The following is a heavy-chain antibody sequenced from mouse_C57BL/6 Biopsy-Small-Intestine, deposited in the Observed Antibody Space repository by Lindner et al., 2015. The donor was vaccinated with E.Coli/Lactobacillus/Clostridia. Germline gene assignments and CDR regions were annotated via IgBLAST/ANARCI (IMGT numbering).Heavy chain of an antibody. CDR3: ARRYTSSSTYFDY. J-gene: IGHJ2*01. Sequence: SVKVSCKASGYSLTSYGITWVRQAPGQGLEWMGWISAYHGNTNYAQNLQGRVTMTTDTSTSTAYMELRNLRSDDTAVYYCARRYTSSSTYFDYWGQGTLVTVSS. V-gene: IGHV1-20*01. CDR1: GYSLTSYG. D-gene: IGHD1-1*01. CDR2: ISAYHGNT.